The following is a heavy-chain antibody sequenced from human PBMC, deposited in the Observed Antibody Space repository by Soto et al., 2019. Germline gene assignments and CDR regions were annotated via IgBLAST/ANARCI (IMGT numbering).Heavy chain of an antibody. Sequence: SETLSLTCTVSGGSISSYYWSWIRQPAGKGLEWIGRIYTSGSTNYNPSLKSRITMSVDMSKKQFSLTLRSVTAADTAIYYCVRDGTKNLRDRFDPWGRGILVTVSS. CDR1: GGSISSYY. V-gene: IGHV4-4*07. CDR2: IYTSGST. D-gene: IGHD1-1*01. CDR3: VRDGTKNLRDRFDP. J-gene: IGHJ5*02.